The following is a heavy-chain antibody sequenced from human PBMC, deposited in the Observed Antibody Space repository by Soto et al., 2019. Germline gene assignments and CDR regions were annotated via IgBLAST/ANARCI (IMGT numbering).Heavy chain of an antibody. CDR1: GLTFSSYG. CDR3: AKDTYYHDTSGYYIYEY. V-gene: IGHV3-30*18. D-gene: IGHD3-22*01. J-gene: IGHJ4*02. CDR2: ISYDGRNE. Sequence: GGSLRLSCAASGLTFSSYGIHWVRQAPGKGLEWVAVISYDGRNEQYADSVKGRFTIARDNSKNTAYLQMYSLRAEDTAVYYCAKDTYYHDTSGYYIYEYWGQGTLVTVSS.